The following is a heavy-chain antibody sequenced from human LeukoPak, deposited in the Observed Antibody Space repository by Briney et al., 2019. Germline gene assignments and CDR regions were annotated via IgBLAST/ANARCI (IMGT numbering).Heavy chain of an antibody. V-gene: IGHV1-2*02. D-gene: IGHD3-10*01. CDR1: GYTFTGYY. J-gene: IGHJ5*02. CDR2: INPNSGGT. CDR3: ARCPGGYNWFDP. Sequence: ASVKVSCKASGYTFTGYYIHWVRQAPGQGLEWMGWINPNSGGTNYAQKFQGRVTLTRDTSISTAYMDLSSLKSDDTAVYYCARCPGGYNWFDPWGQGTLVTVSS.